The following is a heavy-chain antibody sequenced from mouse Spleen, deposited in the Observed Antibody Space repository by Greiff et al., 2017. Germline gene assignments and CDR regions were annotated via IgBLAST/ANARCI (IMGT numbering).Heavy chain of an antibody. CDR3: ARGGADYYGSRGYFDY. CDR2: INPSTGGT. CDR1: GYSFTGYY. D-gene: IGHD1-1*01. V-gene: IGHV1-42*01. J-gene: IGHJ2*01. Sequence: VQLQQSGPELVKPGASVKISCKASGYSFTGYYMNWVKQSPEKSLEWIGEINPSTGGTTYNQKFKAKATLTVDKSSSTAYMQLKSLTSEDSAVYYCARGGADYYGSRGYFDYWGQGTTLTVSS.